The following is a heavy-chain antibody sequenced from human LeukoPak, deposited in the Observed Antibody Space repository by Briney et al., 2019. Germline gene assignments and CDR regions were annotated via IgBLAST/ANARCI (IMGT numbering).Heavy chain of an antibody. CDR1: GGSISSGGYS. CDR3: ARTRVEYTGYDYYFDY. D-gene: IGHD5-12*01. CDR2: IYHSGST. V-gene: IGHV4-30-2*02. J-gene: IGHJ4*02. Sequence: SQTLSLTCAVSGGSISSGGYSWSWIRQPPGKGLEWIGYIYHSGSTYYNPSLKSRVTISVDTSQNQFSLKLTSVTAADTAVYYCARTRVEYTGYDYYFDYWGQGTLVSVSS.